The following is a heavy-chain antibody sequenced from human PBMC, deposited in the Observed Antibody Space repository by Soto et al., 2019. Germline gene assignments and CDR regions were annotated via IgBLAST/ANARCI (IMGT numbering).Heavy chain of an antibody. D-gene: IGHD6-19*01. CDR3: AKVSNKWAVAQRGYFDY. Sequence: EVQVLDSGGGLVQPVGSQRHSCEASGFTFRHYAMSWVRQAPGKGLEWVATISSTGSTLYADSVKGRFTISRDNSKNTVYLQMNFLRAEDTAVYYCAKVSNKWAVAQRGYFDYWGQGTLVTVSS. CDR2: ISSTGST. J-gene: IGHJ4*02. V-gene: IGHV3-23*01. CDR1: GFTFRHYA.